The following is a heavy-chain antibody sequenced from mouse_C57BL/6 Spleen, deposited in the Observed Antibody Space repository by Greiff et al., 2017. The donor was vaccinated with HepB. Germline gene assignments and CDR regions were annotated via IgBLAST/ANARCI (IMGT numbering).Heavy chain of an antibody. Sequence: VKLQQPGAELVKPGASVKLSCKASGYTFTSYWMQWVKQRPGQGLEWIGEIDPSDSYTNYNQKFKGKATLTVDTSSSTAYMQLSSLTSEDSSVYYCARFDYDGGDYWGQGTTLTVSS. D-gene: IGHD2-4*01. CDR3: ARFDYDGGDY. J-gene: IGHJ2*01. CDR2: IDPSDSYT. CDR1: GYTFTSYW. V-gene: IGHV1-50*01.